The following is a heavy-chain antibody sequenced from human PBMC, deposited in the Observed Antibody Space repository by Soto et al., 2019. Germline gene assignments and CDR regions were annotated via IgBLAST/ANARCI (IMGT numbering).Heavy chain of an antibody. J-gene: IGHJ4*02. CDR2: ISGGGGST. CDR3: TKFVFYGDSLVEY. D-gene: IGHD4-17*01. CDR1: GLTFSRFA. Sequence: EVQLLESGGDLVQPGGSLRLSCVASGLTFSRFALSWVRQSPGKGLEWVSAISGGGGSTYYADSVKGRFTVSRDNSKNTLYLQMNTLRAEDSAVYYCTKFVFYGDSLVEYWGQETLVNVSS. V-gene: IGHV3-23*01.